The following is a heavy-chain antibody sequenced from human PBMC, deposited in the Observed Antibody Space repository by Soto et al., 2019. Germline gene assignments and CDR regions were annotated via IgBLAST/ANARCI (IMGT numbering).Heavy chain of an antibody. J-gene: IGHJ6*02. V-gene: IGHV1-2*02. CDR3: AREMGTYYYYYGTDV. Sequence: ASVKVSCKASGYTFTGYYMHWVRQAPGQGLEWMGWINPNSGGTNYAQKFQGRVTMTRDTSISTAYMELSRLRSDDTAVYYCAREMGTYYYYYGTDVWGQGTTVTVSS. D-gene: IGHD7-27*01. CDR1: GYTFTGYY. CDR2: INPNSGGT.